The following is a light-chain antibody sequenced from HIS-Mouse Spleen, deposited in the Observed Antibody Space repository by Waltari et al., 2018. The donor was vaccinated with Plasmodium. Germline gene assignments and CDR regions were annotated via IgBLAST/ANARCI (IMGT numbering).Light chain of an antibody. Sequence: QAVLTQPSSLSASPGASASLTCTLRSGINVGTYRIYWYQQKPGSPPQYLLRYKSDSDKQQGSGGPSRFSGSKDASANAVILLISGLQSEDEADYYCMIWHSSAVVFGGGTKLTVL. CDR2: YKSDSDK. V-gene: IGLV5-45*02. J-gene: IGLJ2*01. CDR1: SGINVGTYR. CDR3: MIWHSSAVV.